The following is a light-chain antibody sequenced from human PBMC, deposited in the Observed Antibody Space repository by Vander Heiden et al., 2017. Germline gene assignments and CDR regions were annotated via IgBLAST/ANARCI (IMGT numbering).Light chain of an antibody. V-gene: IGKV1-5*03. CDR1: ESIGNR. CDR2: EAS. CDR3: QHRRT. J-gene: IGKJ1*01. Sequence: DIQLTQSPSTLSASVADRVPITSRASESIGNRLAWYQKKPGRAPERLMYEASRLQSGVTSRCSGSGSGTVFTLTISRLQPDDFATYYCQHRRTFGQGTRVEIK.